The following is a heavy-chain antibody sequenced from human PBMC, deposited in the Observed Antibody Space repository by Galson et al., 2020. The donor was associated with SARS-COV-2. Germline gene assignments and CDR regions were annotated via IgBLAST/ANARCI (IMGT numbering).Heavy chain of an antibody. CDR1: GFSLSTNGVG. V-gene: IGHV2-5*02. CDR3: AYSQINSIIYGMVV. J-gene: IGHJ6*02. CDR2: IYWDDDK. Sequence: ESGPTLVKPTQTLTLTCSFSGFSLSTNGVGVGWIRQPPGKALEWLALIYWDDDKRYSPSLKSRLTITKDTSKNQVVLTMTNMDRVDTATYYCAYSQINSIIYGMVVWGQGTTVTVSS.